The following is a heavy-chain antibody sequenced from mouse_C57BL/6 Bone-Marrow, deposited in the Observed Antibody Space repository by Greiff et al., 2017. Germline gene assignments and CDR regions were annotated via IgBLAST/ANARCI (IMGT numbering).Heavy chain of an antibody. CDR3: ARWGFDYGSSSYAMDY. CDR1: GYTFTSYW. D-gene: IGHD1-1*01. CDR2: IDPSDSYT. J-gene: IGHJ4*01. Sequence: QVQLQQSGAELVRPGNSVKLSCKASGYTFTSYWMHWVKQRPGQGLEWIGVIDPSDSYTNYNQKFKGKATLTVDTSSSTAYMQLSSLTSDDSAVYYCARWGFDYGSSSYAMDYWGQGTSVTVSS. V-gene: IGHV1-59*01.